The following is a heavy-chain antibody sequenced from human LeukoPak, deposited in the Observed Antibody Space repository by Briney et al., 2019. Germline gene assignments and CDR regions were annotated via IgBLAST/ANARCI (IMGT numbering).Heavy chain of an antibody. CDR3: ARGVGSTVQDF. CDR1: GGTFSSYA. CDR2: IIPIFGTA. D-gene: IGHD1-26*01. Sequence: GSSVKVSCKAPGGTFSSYAISWVRQAPGQGLEWMGGIIPIFGTANYAQKFQGRVTITADKSTSTAYMELSSLRSEDTAVYYCARGVGSTVQDFWAQGTLVTVSS. J-gene: IGHJ4*02. V-gene: IGHV1-69*06.